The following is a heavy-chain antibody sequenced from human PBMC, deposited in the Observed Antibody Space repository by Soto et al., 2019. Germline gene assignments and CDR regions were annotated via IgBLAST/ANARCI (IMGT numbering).Heavy chain of an antibody. J-gene: IGHJ5*02. CDR2: IYTTRSP. CDR3: ARSPAYGHYANLDT. CDR1: GDSVSKYY. D-gene: IGHD4-17*01. V-gene: IGHV4-4*07. Sequence: SETLSLTCTVSGDSVSKYYWNWIRQPAGKGLEWIGRIYTTRSPNYNPSLKSRVTMSVDTSKNQFSLKLNLSSVTAADTAVYYCARSPAYGHYANLDTWGQGTLVTVSS.